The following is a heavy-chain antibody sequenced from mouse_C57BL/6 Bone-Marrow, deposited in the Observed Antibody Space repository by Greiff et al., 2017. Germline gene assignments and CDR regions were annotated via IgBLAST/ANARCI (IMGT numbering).Heavy chain of an antibody. CDR3: ARVGKYGNYVAMDY. CDR1: GYTFTSYW. D-gene: IGHD2-10*02. CDR2: IYPGSGST. J-gene: IGHJ4*01. Sequence: VQLQQPGAELVKPGASVKMSCKASGYTFTSYWITWVKQRPGQGLEWIGDIYPGSGSTNYNEKFKSKATLTVDTSSSTAYMQLSSLTSEDSAVYYCARVGKYGNYVAMDYWGQGTSVTVSS. V-gene: IGHV1-55*01.